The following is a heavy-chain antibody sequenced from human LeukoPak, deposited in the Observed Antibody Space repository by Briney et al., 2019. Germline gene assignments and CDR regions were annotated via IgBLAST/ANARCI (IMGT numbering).Heavy chain of an antibody. CDR1: GFTFSSYW. V-gene: IGHV3-23*01. J-gene: IGHJ4*02. CDR3: AKDPNSGYDWGQYYFDY. D-gene: IGHD5-12*01. CDR2: ISGSGGST. Sequence: PGGSLRLSCAASGFTFSSYWMSWVRQAPGKGLEWVSAISGSGGSTYYADSVKGRFTISRDNSKNTLYLQMNSLRAEDTAVYYCAKDPNSGYDWGQYYFDYWGQGTLVTVSS.